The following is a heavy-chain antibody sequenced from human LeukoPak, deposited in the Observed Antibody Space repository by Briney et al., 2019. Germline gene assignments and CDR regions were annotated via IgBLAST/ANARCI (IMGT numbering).Heavy chain of an antibody. Sequence: TSETLSLTCAVSGGSISTYCWSWIRQPPGKGLEWIGYIFYSGSTNYNPSLKSRVTISVDTSKNQFSLKLSSVTAADTAVYYCVRSDDFWSGYYGYWGQGTLVTVSS. CDR3: VRSDDFWSGYYGY. CDR2: IFYSGST. D-gene: IGHD3-3*01. J-gene: IGHJ4*02. V-gene: IGHV4-59*01. CDR1: GGSISTYC.